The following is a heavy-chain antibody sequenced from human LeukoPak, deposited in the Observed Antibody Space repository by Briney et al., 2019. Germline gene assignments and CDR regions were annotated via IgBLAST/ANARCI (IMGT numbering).Heavy chain of an antibody. CDR3: ARGPPGRIWFGELSNWFDP. V-gene: IGHV1-69*06. J-gene: IGHJ5*02. CDR1: GGTFSSYA. D-gene: IGHD3-10*01. Sequence: ASVKVSCKASGGTFSSYAISWVRQAPGQGLEWMGGIIPIFGTANYAQKFQGRVTITADKSTSTAYMELSSLRSEDTAVYYCARGPPGRIWFGELSNWFDPWGQGTLVTVSS. CDR2: IIPIFGTA.